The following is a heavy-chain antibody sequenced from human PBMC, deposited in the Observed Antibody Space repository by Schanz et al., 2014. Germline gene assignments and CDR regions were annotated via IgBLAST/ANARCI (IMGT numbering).Heavy chain of an antibody. CDR1: GLNFDYYG. CDR3: AKQHGVIQQVSDY. V-gene: IGHV3-33*06. J-gene: IGHJ4*02. Sequence: QVQLVESGGGVVQPGRSLRLSCATSGLNFDYYGMNWVRQAPGKGLEWVANIGYDGSEKYYVDSVKGRFTISRDNSNNTVYLQMNTLRAEDTAVYYCAKQHGVIQQVSDYWGQGTLVTVSS. D-gene: IGHD3-22*01. CDR2: IGYDGSEK.